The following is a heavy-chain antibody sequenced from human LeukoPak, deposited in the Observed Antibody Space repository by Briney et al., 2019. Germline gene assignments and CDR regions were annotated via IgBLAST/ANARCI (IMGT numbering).Heavy chain of an antibody. CDR3: ARDLRHVEVDY. V-gene: IGHV3-21*01. J-gene: IGHJ4*02. CDR1: GFTFSSYS. Sequence: GGSLRLSCAASGFTFSSYSMNWVRQAPGKGLEWVSCISGSSSYIYYADSVKGRFTISRDNAKDSLYLQMNSLRAEDTAVYYCARDLRHVEVDYWGQGTLVTVSS. CDR2: ISGSSSYI.